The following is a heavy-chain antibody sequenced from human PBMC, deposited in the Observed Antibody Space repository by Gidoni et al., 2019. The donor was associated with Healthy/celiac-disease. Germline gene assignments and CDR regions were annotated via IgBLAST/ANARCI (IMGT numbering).Heavy chain of an antibody. CDR3: AKHTAMDP. CDR1: GFTFSSYG. V-gene: IGHV3-30*18. Sequence: QVQLVESGGGVVQPGRSLRLSCAASGFTFSSYGMHWVRQAPGKGLEWVAVISYDGSNKYYADSVKGRFTISRDNSKNTLYLQMNSLRAEDTAVYYCAKHTAMDPWGQGTLVTVSS. D-gene: IGHD5-18*01. J-gene: IGHJ5*02. CDR2: ISYDGSNK.